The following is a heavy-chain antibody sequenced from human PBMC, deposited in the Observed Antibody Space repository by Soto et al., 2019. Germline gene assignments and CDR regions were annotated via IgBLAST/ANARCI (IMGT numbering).Heavy chain of an antibody. J-gene: IGHJ4*02. CDR3: ARREIQGPIDS. CDR2: IYYSGTT. V-gene: IGHV4-28*01. CDR1: GYSISSSNW. D-gene: IGHD1-26*01. Sequence: QVQLQESGPGLVKPSDTLSLTCAVSGYSISSSNWWGWIRQPPGKGLEWIGYIYYSGTTYYNPSLKNRVTMSVDTSKNQFSLTLTSVPAVDTAVYYCARREIQGPIDSWGQGTLVTVSS.